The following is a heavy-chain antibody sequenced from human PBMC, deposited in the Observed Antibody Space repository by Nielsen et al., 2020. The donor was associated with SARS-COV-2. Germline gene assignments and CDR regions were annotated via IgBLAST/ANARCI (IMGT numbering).Heavy chain of an antibody. J-gene: IGHJ5*02. V-gene: IGHV4-59*12. Sequence: SETLSLTCTVSGGSISSYYWSWIRQPPGKGLEWIGYIYYSGSTYYNPSLKSRVTISVDTSKNQFSLKLNSVTAADTAVYYCARGSNWFDPWGQGTLVTVSS. CDR3: ARGSNWFDP. CDR2: IYYSGST. CDR1: GGSISSYY.